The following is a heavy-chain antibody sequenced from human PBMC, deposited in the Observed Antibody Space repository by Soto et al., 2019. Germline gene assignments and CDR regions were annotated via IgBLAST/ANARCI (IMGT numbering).Heavy chain of an antibody. CDR1: GFTFSKAY. Sequence: EVHLEESGGGLVKPGGSLRLSCAASGFTFSKAYMHWVRQAPGKGLEWVGLIKNNADGGTCDYFAPVKGRFTISRDDSRDTLYLQMDSLRAEDIAVYYCTTWGVVDPGTHHWGQGTLVNVSS. V-gene: IGHV3-15*07. CDR2: IKNNADGGTC. CDR3: TTWGVVDPGTHH. D-gene: IGHD2-2*01. J-gene: IGHJ4*02.